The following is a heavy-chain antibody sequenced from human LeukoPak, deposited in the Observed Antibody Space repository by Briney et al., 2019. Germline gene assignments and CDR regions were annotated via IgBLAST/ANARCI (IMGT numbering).Heavy chain of an antibody. D-gene: IGHD2-15*01. CDR1: GFTFSSYG. J-gene: IGHJ4*02. V-gene: IGHV3-30*02. CDR2: IRYDGSNK. Sequence: GGSLRLSCVASGFTFSSYGMHWVRQAPGKGLEWVAFIRYDGSNKYYADSVKGRFTISRDNSKNTLYLQMNSLRAEDTAVYYCARDDCSGGSCYGYFDYWGQGTLVTVSS. CDR3: ARDDCSGGSCYGYFDY.